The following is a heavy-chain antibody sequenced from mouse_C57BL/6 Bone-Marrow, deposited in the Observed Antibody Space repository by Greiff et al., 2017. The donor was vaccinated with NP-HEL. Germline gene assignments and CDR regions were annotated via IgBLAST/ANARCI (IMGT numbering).Heavy chain of an antibody. J-gene: IGHJ2*01. D-gene: IGHD3-2*02. CDR2: LYPGSGST. CDR1: GYTFTSYW. V-gene: IGHV1-55*01. Sequence: QVQLQQPGAELVKPGASVKMSCKASGYTFTSYWITWVKQRPGQGLEWIGDLYPGSGSTNYNEKFKSKATLTVDTSSSTAYMQLSSLTSEDSAVYYCAVDSSGYVYFDYWGQGTTLTVSS. CDR3: AVDSSGYVYFDY.